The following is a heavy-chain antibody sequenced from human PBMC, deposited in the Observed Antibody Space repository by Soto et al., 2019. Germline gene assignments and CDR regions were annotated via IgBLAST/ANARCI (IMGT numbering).Heavy chain of an antibody. J-gene: IGHJ5*02. CDR1: GYTFTGYY. CDR3: ARRVNYYDSSGYKNWFDP. CDR2: INPNSGGT. V-gene: IGHV1-2*02. Sequence: ASVKVSCKASGYTFTGYYMHWVRQAPGQGLEWMGWINPNSGGTNYAQKFQGRVTMTRDTSINTAYMELSRLRSDDTAVYYCARRVNYYDSSGYKNWFDPWGQGPLVTVSS. D-gene: IGHD3-22*01.